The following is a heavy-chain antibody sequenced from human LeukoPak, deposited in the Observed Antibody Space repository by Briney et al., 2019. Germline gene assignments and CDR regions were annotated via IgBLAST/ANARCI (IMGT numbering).Heavy chain of an antibody. V-gene: IGHV1-69-2*01. J-gene: IGHJ4*02. CDR1: GYTFTDYY. CDR3: ATMFSSSGWYYFDY. Sequence: GASVKVSCKVSGYTFTDYYMHWVQQAPGKGLEWMGLVDPEDGETIYAEKFQGRVTITADTSTDTAYMGLSSLRSEDTAVYYCATMFSSSGWYYFDYWGQGTLVTVSS. CDR2: VDPEDGET. D-gene: IGHD6-19*01.